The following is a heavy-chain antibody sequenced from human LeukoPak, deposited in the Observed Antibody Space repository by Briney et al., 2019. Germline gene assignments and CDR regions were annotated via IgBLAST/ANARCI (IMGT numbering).Heavy chain of an antibody. CDR1: GFTVSGNY. D-gene: IGHD3-10*01. CDR2: IYSGGST. V-gene: IGHV3-66*04. CDR3: ARQGPPGNYGSGSTRGY. J-gene: IGHJ4*02. Sequence: GGSLRLSCAASGFTVSGNYMSWVRQAPGKGLEWVSVIYSGGSTYYADSVKGRFTISRDNAKNSLYLQMNSLRAEDTAVYYCARQGPPGNYGSGSTRGYWGQGTLVTVSS.